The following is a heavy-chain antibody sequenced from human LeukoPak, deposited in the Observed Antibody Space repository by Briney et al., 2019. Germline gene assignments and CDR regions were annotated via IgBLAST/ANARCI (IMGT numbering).Heavy chain of an antibody. V-gene: IGHV1-8*01. D-gene: IGHD6-19*01. CDR3: ARGQYSSLGVDY. CDR2: MNPNSGKT. CDR1: GYTFTIYD. J-gene: IGHJ4*02. Sequence: GASVKVSCKSSGYTFTIYDIDWVRQATGQGLELMGWMNPNSGKTGYAQKFQGRVTMTRNTSISTAYMELSSLRSEDTAVYYCARGQYSSLGVDYWGQGTLATVSS.